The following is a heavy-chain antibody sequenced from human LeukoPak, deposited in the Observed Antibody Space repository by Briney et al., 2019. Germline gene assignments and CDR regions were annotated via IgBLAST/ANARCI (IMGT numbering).Heavy chain of an antibody. J-gene: IGHJ3*02. CDR3: ARWYCSSTSCYAGAFDM. CDR1: GYTFTNYG. Sequence: ASVKVSCKASGYTFTNYGISWVRQAPGQGLEWMGWISPYNDCTNYAQKLQGRVTMTTDTSTSTGYMELRSLRSDDTAVYYCARWYCSSTSCYAGAFDMWGQGTTVTVSS. D-gene: IGHD2-2*01. V-gene: IGHV1-18*04. CDR2: ISPYNDCT.